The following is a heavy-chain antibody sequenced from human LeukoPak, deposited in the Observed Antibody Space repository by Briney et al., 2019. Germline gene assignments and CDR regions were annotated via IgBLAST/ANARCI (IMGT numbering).Heavy chain of an antibody. CDR2: INHSGST. V-gene: IGHV4-34*01. CDR1: GGSFSGYY. Sequence: PSETLSLTCAVYGGSFSGYYWSWIRQPPGKGLEWIGEINHSGSTNYNPSLKSRVTISVDTSKNQFSLKLSSVTAADTAVYYCARERRRGYSYGQLVDYWGQGTLVTVSS. D-gene: IGHD5-18*01. CDR3: ARERRRGYSYGQLVDY. J-gene: IGHJ4*02.